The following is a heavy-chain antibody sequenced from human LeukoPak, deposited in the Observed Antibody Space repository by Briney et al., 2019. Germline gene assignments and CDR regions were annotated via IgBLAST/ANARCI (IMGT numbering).Heavy chain of an antibody. V-gene: IGHV3-23*01. D-gene: IGHD2-2*02. CDR1: GFTFTTYA. CDR2: ISGSGAST. CDR3: ARDGASSTSCYTLGRYCDYYHGMDV. J-gene: IGHJ6*02. Sequence: GGSLRLSCAASGFTFTTYAMSWVRQAPGKGLEWVSVISGSGASTYYADSVKGRFTISRDNSKNTLDLQMNSLRAEDTAVYYCARDGASSTSCYTLGRYCDYYHGMDVWGQGTTVTVSS.